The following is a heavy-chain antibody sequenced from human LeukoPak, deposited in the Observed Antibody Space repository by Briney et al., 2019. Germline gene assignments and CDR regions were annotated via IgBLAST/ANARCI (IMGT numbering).Heavy chain of an antibody. Sequence: ASVTVSCKASGYTFTTYAIHWVRQAPGQGLERMGWINTGNGDTKYSQKFQGRVTITRDTSASTAFMGLSSLKSEDATVYYCARVWLRSGYYYFDYWGQGTLVTVSS. CDR3: ARVWLRSGYYYFDY. V-gene: IGHV1-3*04. CDR1: GYTFTTYA. J-gene: IGHJ4*02. CDR2: INTGNGDT. D-gene: IGHD5-12*01.